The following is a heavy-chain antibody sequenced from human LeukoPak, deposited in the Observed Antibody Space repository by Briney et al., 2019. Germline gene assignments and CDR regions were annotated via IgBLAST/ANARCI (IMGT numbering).Heavy chain of an antibody. Sequence: SETLSLTCAVYGGSFSGYYWSWIRRPPGKGLEWIGEINHSGSTNYNPSLKSRVTISVDTSKNQFSLKLSSVTAADTAVYYCARGYTGDFDYWGQGTLVTVSS. CDR3: ARGYTGDFDY. V-gene: IGHV4-34*01. J-gene: IGHJ4*02. CDR1: GGSFSGYY. D-gene: IGHD2-2*02. CDR2: INHSGST.